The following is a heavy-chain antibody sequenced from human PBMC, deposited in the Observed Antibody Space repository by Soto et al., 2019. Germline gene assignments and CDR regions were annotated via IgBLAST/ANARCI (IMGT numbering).Heavy chain of an antibody. CDR1: VFTFISYA. D-gene: IGHD1-7*01. V-gene: IGHV3-23*01. CDR2: ISGSGGST. CDR3: EKDNVNGTKGRVGDFDI. J-gene: IGHJ3*02. Sequence: GWSXRLSCSSSVFTFISYAMSWFRHAPGKGLEWVSAISGSGGSTYYADSVKGRFTISRDNSKNTLYLQMKSLRAEETAVYYCEKDNVNGTKGRVGDFDIWGQGTMV.